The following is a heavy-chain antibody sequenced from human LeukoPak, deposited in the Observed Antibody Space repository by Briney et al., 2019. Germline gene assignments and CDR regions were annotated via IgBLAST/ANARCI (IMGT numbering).Heavy chain of an antibody. V-gene: IGHV3-7*04. CDR2: IKQDGAEA. Sequence: PGGSLRLSGAASGFPFINNWMTWVRQAPGKGLEWVATIKQDGAEAYYVDSVKGRFTISRDNARDSVYLQMSILRAEDAAVYYCARARYCANTICHIGGGLDVWGPGTTVTVTS. D-gene: IGHD2-8*01. CDR3: ARARYCANTICHIGGGLDV. CDR1: GFPFINNW. J-gene: IGHJ6*02.